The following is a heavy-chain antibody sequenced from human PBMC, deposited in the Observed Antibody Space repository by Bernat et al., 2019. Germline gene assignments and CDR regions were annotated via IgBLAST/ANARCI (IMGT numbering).Heavy chain of an antibody. D-gene: IGHD3-3*01. CDR1: GFTVSSNY. Sequence: EVQLVESGGNLVQPGGSLRLSCAASGFTVSSNYMSWVRQAPGKGLEWVSTIYSDGSTYYADSVKGSFVSSRDNSKNTLFLHMSRLRADDMALYYCARQDDFWSGFVVWGQGTLVTVSS. V-gene: IGHV3-66*04. CDR3: ARQDDFWSGFVV. CDR2: IYSDGST. J-gene: IGHJ5*02.